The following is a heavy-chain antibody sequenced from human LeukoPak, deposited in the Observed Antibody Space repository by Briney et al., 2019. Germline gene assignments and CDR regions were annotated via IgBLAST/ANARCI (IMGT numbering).Heavy chain of an antibody. D-gene: IGHD3-22*01. CDR1: GFTFSSYS. V-gene: IGHV3-48*01. CDR2: ISSSSSTI. Sequence: GGSLRLSCAASGFTFSSYSMNWVRQAPGKGLEWVSYISSSSSTIYYADSVKGRFTISRDNAKNSLYLQMNSLRAEDTAVYYCASYHDSSGYYYADFDYWGQGTLVTVSS. J-gene: IGHJ4*02. CDR3: ASYHDSSGYYYADFDY.